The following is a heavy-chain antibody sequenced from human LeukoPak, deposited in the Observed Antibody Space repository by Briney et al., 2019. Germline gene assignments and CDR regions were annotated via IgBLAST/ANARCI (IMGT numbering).Heavy chain of an antibody. D-gene: IGHD3-22*01. CDR3: ARQGRTMIVAY. CDR2: FDPEDGET. Sequence: GASVKVSCKVSGYTLTELSMHWVRQAPGKGLEWMGGFDPEDGETIYAQKFQGRVTMTRDTSISTAYMELSRLRSDDTAVYYCARQGRTMIVAYWGQGTLVTVSS. V-gene: IGHV1-24*01. CDR1: GYTLTELS. J-gene: IGHJ4*02.